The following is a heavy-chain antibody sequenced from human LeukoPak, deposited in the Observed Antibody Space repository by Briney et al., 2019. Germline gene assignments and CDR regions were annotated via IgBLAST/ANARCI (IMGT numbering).Heavy chain of an antibody. CDR3: ASLGGIAAAGNEYFQH. D-gene: IGHD6-13*01. V-gene: IGHV4-59*08. Sequence: SETLSLTCTVSGGSIGSYYWSWIRKPPGKGLEWIGYIYYSGSTYYNPSLKSRVTISVDTSKNQFSLKLSSVTAADTAVYYCASLGGIAAAGNEYFQHWGQGTLVTVSS. J-gene: IGHJ1*01. CDR2: IYYSGST. CDR1: GGSIGSYY.